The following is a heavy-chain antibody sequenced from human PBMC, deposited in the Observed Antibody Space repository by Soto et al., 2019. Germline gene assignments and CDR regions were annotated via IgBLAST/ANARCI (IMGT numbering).Heavy chain of an antibody. CDR3: ARVPDY. CDR2: IYYAGST. V-gene: IGHV4-59*08. CDR1: GGSISSYY. D-gene: IGHD2-2*01. Sequence: PSETLSLTCTVSGGSISSYYWSWFRQPPGKGLEWIGYIYYAGSTSYNPSLNSRVSISLETSKKQFSLRLTSVTAADTAVYFCARVPDYWG. J-gene: IGHJ4*01.